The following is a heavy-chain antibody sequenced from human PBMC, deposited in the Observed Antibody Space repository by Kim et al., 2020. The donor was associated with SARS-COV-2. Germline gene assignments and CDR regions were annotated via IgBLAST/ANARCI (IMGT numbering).Heavy chain of an antibody. Sequence: GGSLRLSCAASGFTFSSYWMHWVRQAPGKGLVWVSRINSDGSSPSYADSVKGRFTISRDSAKNTLYLQMNSLRAEDTAVYYCVRGGGYSYGYLDYWGQGTLVTVSS. V-gene: IGHV3-74*01. CDR3: VRGGGYSYGYLDY. J-gene: IGHJ4*02. D-gene: IGHD5-18*01. CDR2: INSDGSSP. CDR1: GFTFSSYW.